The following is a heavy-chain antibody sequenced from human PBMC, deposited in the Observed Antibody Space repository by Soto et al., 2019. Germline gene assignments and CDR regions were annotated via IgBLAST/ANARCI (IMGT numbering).Heavy chain of an antibody. Sequence: KAPEASVKVSCKASGYSFTSYSMHWVRQAPGQRLEWIGWINAGSGNTKYSPKFQGRVTITRDRSATTAYMELSSLTSEDTVVYYCAKVVTVSPFDYWGQGTLVTVSS. CDR1: GYSFTSYS. CDR2: INAGSGNT. J-gene: IGHJ4*02. CDR3: AKVVTVSPFDY. D-gene: IGHD4-4*01. V-gene: IGHV1-3*01.